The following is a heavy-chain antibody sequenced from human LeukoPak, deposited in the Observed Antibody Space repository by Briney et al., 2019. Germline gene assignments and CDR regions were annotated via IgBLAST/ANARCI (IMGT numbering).Heavy chain of an antibody. J-gene: IGHJ6*02. V-gene: IGHV4-39*07. Sequence: SETLSLTCTVSGGSISSSSYYWGWIRQPPGKGLEWIGSIYYSGSTYYNPSLKSRVTISVDTSKNQFSLKLSSVTAADTAVYYCARCDYGDYDYYYYGMDVWGQGTTVTVSS. CDR1: GGSISSSSYY. CDR2: IYYSGST. D-gene: IGHD4-17*01. CDR3: ARCDYGDYDYYYYGMDV.